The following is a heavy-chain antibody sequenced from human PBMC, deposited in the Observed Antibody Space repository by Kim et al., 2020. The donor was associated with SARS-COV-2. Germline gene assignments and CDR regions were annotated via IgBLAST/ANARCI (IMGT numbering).Heavy chain of an antibody. Sequence: IDSVMGRFTNSRDNSKNALYLEMNSLRVEDTAVYYCARDELEGPFDLWGQGTLVTVSS. V-gene: IGHV3-7*01. J-gene: IGHJ4*02. CDR3: ARDELEGPFDL. D-gene: IGHD1-7*01.